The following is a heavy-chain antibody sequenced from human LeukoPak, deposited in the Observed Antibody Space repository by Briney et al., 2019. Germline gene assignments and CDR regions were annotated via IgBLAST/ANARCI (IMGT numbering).Heavy chain of an antibody. D-gene: IGHD3-9*01. CDR2: MNPNSGNT. J-gene: IGHJ5*02. V-gene: IGHV1-8*01. Sequence: GASVKVSCKASGYTFTSYDINWVRQATGQGLEWMGWMNPNSGNTGYAQKFQGRVTMTRNTSISTAYMEPSSLRSEDTAVYYCARAGPIYDILTGYFPTQAETPSNWFDPWGQGTLVTVSS. CDR3: ARAGPIYDILTGYFPTQAETPSNWFDP. CDR1: GYTFTSYD.